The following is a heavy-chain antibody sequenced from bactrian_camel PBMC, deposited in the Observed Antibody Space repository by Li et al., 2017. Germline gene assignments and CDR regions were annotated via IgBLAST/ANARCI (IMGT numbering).Heavy chain of an antibody. Sequence: HVQLVESGGGSVQAGESLRLSCADSKYHYSFYCMGWFRQAPGKEREGVAAISSRGRTKYADSVEGRFTISRDNTKNTLYLQMYSLEPEDTAMYYCAAAFSCPSGLQTLRLVYWGQGTQVTVS. CDR2: ISSRGRT. CDR1: KYHYSFYC. V-gene: IGHV3S53*01. CDR3: AAAFSCPSGLQTLRLVY. J-gene: IGHJ4*01. D-gene: IGHD1*01.